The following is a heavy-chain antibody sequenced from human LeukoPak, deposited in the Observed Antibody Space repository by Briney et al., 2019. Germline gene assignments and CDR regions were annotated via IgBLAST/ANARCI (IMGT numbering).Heavy chain of an antibody. CDR1: GYTFTTYS. CDR3: ATATQPRGYFLH. J-gene: IGHJ1*01. V-gene: IGHV1-18*01. Sequence: ASVKVSCKASGYTFTTYSLAWVRQAPGQSLEWMGWISVNNGGTNYAQSFQDRVTLTRDTSTNTAYLELRSQRSDDTAIIYCATATQPRGYFLHWGQGTLVTVSS. CDR2: ISVNNGGT. D-gene: IGHD2-2*01.